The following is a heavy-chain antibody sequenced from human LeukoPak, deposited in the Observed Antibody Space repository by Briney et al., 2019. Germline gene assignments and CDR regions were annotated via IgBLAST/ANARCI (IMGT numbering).Heavy chain of an antibody. CDR3: VRQIAVAGRTTSEYWYCIDA. D-gene: IGHD6-19*01. V-gene: IGHV5-51*01. CDR1: GYTFDRSW. J-gene: IGHJ6*04. Sequence: LGESLKISCQASGYTFDRSWIGWVRQMPGKGFQWLGIVYPRDSDTRYSPSVQGHVTITADTSIDTAYLQWRSLRASDTANYFCVRQIAVAGRTTSEYWYCIDAWGKGTAVTVSS. CDR2: VYPRDSDT.